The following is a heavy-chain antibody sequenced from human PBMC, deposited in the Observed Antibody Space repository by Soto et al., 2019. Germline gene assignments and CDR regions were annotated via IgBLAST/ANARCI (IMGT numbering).Heavy chain of an antibody. V-gene: IGHV3-30*18. J-gene: IGHJ6*03. CDR2: ISFDVSNK. Sequence: QVQLVESGGGVVQPGRSLRLSCEVSGFDFSSYGMHWVRQAPGMGLEWVAVISFDVSNKYYGDSVRGRFTISRDKSKNTLYLQMNSLRAEDTAVYYCAKGAIRPAGPPGVYFFYDYYMDVWGKGTTVTVSS. D-gene: IGHD2-2*01. CDR1: GFDFSSYG. CDR3: AKGAIRPAGPPGVYFFYDYYMDV.